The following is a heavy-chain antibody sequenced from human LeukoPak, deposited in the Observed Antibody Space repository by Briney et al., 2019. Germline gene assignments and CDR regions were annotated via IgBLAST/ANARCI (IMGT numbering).Heavy chain of an antibody. CDR2: INHSGST. V-gene: IGHV4-34*01. CDR3: AIMAGDDAFDI. D-gene: IGHD6-19*01. Sequence: SETLSLTCAVYGGSFSGYYWSWIRQPPGKGLEWIGEINHSGSTNYNPSLKSRVTISVDTSKNQFSLKLGSVTAADTAVYYCAIMAGDDAFDIWGQGTMVTVSS. J-gene: IGHJ3*02. CDR1: GGSFSGYY.